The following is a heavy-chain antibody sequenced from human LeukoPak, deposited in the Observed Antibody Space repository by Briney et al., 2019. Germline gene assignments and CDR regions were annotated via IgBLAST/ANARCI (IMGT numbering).Heavy chain of an antibody. CDR1: GGSISSSSYY. J-gene: IGHJ3*02. V-gene: IGHV4-39*01. Sequence: SETLSLTCTVSGGSISSSSYYWGWIRQPPGKGLEWIGSIYYSGSTYYNPSLKSRVTISVDTSKNQFSLKLSSVTAADTAVYYCARPLNDITIFGVVIPDAFDIWGQGTMVTVSS. D-gene: IGHD3-3*01. CDR2: IYYSGST. CDR3: ARPLNDITIFGVVIPDAFDI.